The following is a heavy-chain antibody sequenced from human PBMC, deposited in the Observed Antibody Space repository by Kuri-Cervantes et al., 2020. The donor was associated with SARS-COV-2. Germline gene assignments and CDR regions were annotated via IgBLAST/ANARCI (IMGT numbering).Heavy chain of an antibody. CDR3: ARVGEYSSSLDY. J-gene: IGHJ4*02. V-gene: IGHV4-59*01. CDR1: GGSISSYY. Sequence: SETLSLTCTVSGGSISSYYWSWIRQPPGKGLEWIGYIYYSGSTNYSPSLKSRVTISVDTSKNQFSLKLSSVTAADTAVYYCARVGEYSSSLDYWGQGTLVTVSS. CDR2: IYYSGST. D-gene: IGHD6-13*01.